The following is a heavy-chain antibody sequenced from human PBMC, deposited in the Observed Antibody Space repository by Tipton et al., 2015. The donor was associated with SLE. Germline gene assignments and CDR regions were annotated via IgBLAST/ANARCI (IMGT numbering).Heavy chain of an antibody. Sequence: TLSLTCAVYGGSFSDYYWSWIRQSPGKGLEWIGEINHSGSTNYNPSLKSRVTISVDTSKNQFSLKLSSVTAADTAVYYCARGKISWAIFVVRNYFDSWGQGTLVTVSS. D-gene: IGHD2-21*01. J-gene: IGHJ4*02. V-gene: IGHV4-34*01. CDR1: GGSFSDYY. CDR2: INHSGST. CDR3: ARGKISWAIFVVRNYFDS.